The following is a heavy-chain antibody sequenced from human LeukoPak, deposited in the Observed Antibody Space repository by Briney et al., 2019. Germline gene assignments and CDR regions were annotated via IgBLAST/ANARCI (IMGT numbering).Heavy chain of an antibody. CDR2: IYSGGTT. CDR1: GFTVSSNY. D-gene: IGHD4-17*01. CDR3: ASVATVTPFDY. V-gene: IGHV3-53*01. Sequence: PGGSLRLSCAASGFTVSSNYMSWVRQAPGKGLEWVSVIYSGGTTYYADSVKGRFTISRDNSKNTLYLQMNSLRAEDTAVYYCASVATVTPFDYWGQGTLVTVSS. J-gene: IGHJ4*02.